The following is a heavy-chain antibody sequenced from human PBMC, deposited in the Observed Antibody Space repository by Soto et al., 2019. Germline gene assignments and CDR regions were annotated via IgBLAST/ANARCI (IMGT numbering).Heavy chain of an antibody. CDR3: ARDVSGVVGPGHFDY. CDR1: GFTFSSYS. V-gene: IGHV3-21*01. D-gene: IGHD1-26*01. CDR2: ISSSSSYI. Sequence: XESLRLSGAASGFTFSSYSMNWVRQAPGKGLEWVSSISSSSSYIYYADSVKGRFTISRDNAKNSLYLQMNSLRAEDTAVYYCARDVSGVVGPGHFDYWGQGTLVTVSS. J-gene: IGHJ4*02.